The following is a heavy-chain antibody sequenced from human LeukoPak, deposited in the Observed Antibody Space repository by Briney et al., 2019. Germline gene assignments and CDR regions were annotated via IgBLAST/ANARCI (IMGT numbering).Heavy chain of an antibody. J-gene: IGHJ4*02. V-gene: IGHV3-23*01. CDR1: GFTFSNHA. Sequence: PGGPLRLSCEASGFTFSNHAMSWVRQAPGKGLEWVSAISGGADRTYYADSVKGRFTISRDNSKDTLYLQMDSLRAEDTAVYYCAKDRGASDVDYFDCWGQGTLVTVSS. D-gene: IGHD3-16*01. CDR2: ISGGADRT. CDR3: AKDRGASDVDYFDC.